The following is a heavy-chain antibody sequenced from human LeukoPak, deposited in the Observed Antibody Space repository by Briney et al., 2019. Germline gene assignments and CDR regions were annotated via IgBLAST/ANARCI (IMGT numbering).Heavy chain of an antibody. D-gene: IGHD2-8*02. J-gene: IGHJ4*02. CDR3: ARSLVQHQIDY. V-gene: IGHV4-31*03. CDR2: IYYSGST. Sequence: SETLSLTCTVSGGSISSGGYYWSGIRQHPGKGLEWIGYIYYSGSTYYNPSLKSRVTISVDTSKNQFSLKLSSVTAADTAVYYCARSLVQHQIDYWGQGTLVTVSS. CDR1: GGSISSGGYY.